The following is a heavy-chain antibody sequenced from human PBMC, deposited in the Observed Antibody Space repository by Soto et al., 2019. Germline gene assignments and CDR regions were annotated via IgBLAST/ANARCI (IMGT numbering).Heavy chain of an antibody. CDR1: GYTLTELS. D-gene: IGHD3-16*02. J-gene: IGHJ6*02. CDR3: AYPTYYYCGMDV. Sequence: QVQLVQSGAEVKKPGSSVKVSCKVSGYTLTELSMHWVRQAPGKGLEWMGGFDPEDGETIYAQKFQGRVTMTEDTSTEPAYMEQSSLRSEDKAVYYCAYPTYYYCGMDVWGQGTTVTVSS. CDR2: FDPEDGET. V-gene: IGHV1-24*01.